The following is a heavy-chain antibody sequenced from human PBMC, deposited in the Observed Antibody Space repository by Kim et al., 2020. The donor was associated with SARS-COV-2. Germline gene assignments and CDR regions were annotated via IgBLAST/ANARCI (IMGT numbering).Heavy chain of an antibody. D-gene: IGHD2-15*01. Sequence: SVKVSCKASGGTFSIYAISWVRQAPGQGLEWMGGIIPIFGTANYAQKFQGRVTITADESTSTAYMELSSLRSEDTAVYYCARDGGYSAPYYGMDVWGQGTTVTVSS. J-gene: IGHJ6*02. CDR1: GGTFSIYA. V-gene: IGHV1-69*13. CDR2: IIPIFGTA. CDR3: ARDGGYSAPYYGMDV.